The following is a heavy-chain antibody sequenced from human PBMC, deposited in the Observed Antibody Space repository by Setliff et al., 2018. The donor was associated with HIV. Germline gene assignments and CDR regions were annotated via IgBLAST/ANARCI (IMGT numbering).Heavy chain of an antibody. CDR1: GYSINSGYY. Sequence: SETLSLTCTISGYSINSGYYWGWIRQPPGKGLEWIGSMSHSGSTYYNPSLKSRVTISADTSKNQFSLKLSSVTAADTAVYYCARVGEGYSGDMDVWGKGTTVTVSS. CDR3: ARVGEGYSGDMDV. V-gene: IGHV4-38-2*02. D-gene: IGHD5-12*01. J-gene: IGHJ6*03. CDR2: MSHSGST.